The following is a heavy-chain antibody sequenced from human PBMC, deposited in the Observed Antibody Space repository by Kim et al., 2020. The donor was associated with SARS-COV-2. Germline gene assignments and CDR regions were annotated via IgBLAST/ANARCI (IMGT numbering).Heavy chain of an antibody. D-gene: IGHD5-12*01. CDR1: GYSISSGYY. J-gene: IGHJ4*02. Sequence: SETLSLTCTVSGYSISSGYYWGWIRQPPGKGLEWIGSIYHSGSTYYNPSLKSRVTISVDTSKNQFSLKLSSVTAADTAVYYCATNLGNSGYDKYYFDYWGQGTLVTVSS. V-gene: IGHV4-38-2*02. CDR3: ATNLGNSGYDKYYFDY. CDR2: IYHSGST.